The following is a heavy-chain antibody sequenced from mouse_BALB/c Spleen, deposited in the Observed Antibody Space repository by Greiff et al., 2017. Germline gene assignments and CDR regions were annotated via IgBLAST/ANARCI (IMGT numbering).Heavy chain of an antibody. V-gene: IGHV2-6-7*01. CDR1: GFSLTGYC. Sequence: QVQLKESGPGLVAPSQSLSITCTVSGFSLTGYCVNWVRQPPGKGLEWLGMILGDGSTDYNSALNSSLSISKDNSKSQVFLKMNSLQTDDTARYYCARREGRGYSFDYWGQGTTLTVSS. J-gene: IGHJ2*01. CDR2: ILGDGST. CDR3: ARREGRGYSFDY.